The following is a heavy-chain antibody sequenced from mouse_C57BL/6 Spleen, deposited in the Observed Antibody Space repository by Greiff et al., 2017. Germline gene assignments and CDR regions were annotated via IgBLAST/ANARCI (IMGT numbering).Heavy chain of an antibody. D-gene: IGHD3-2*02. Sequence: VQRVESGPELVKPGASVKISCKASGYAFSSSWMNWVKQRPGKGLEWIGRIYPGDGDTNYNGKFKGKATLTADKSSSTAYMQLSSLTSEDSAVXFCARETAQAFDYWGQGTTLTVSS. CDR3: ARETAQAFDY. V-gene: IGHV1-82*01. CDR1: GYAFSSSW. CDR2: IYPGDGDT. J-gene: IGHJ2*01.